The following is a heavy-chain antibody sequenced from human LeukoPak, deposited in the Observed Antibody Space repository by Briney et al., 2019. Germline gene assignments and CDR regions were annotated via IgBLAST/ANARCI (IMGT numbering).Heavy chain of an antibody. CDR2: TGSTGVST. CDR1: GFTFSSYA. D-gene: IGHD2-2*01. CDR3: AKDPGVVPAHYFDY. J-gene: IGHJ4*02. V-gene: IGHV3-23*01. Sequence: GGSLRLSCAASGFTFSSYAMNWVRQAPGKGLEWVSGTGSTGVSTFYADSVKGRFTVSRDDSKNTLSLQMNSLRAEDTAVYYCAKDPGVVPAHYFDYWGQGTLVTVSS.